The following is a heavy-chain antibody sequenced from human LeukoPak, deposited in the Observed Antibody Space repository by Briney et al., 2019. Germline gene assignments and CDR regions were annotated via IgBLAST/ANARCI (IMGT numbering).Heavy chain of an antibody. CDR1: GFLFSKYG. D-gene: IGHD3-10*02. J-gene: IGHJ4*02. Sequence: GGSLRLSCVASGFLFSKYGMHWVRQAPGKGLEWVAVVSKDGSDKFYADSVKGRFTISRDNSNNTFYLQMNSLRADDTAVYYCAKDLLVYVRQDAYIQDYWGKGTLVTVSS. V-gene: IGHV3-30*18. CDR2: VSKDGSDK. CDR3: AKDLLVYVRQDAYIQDY.